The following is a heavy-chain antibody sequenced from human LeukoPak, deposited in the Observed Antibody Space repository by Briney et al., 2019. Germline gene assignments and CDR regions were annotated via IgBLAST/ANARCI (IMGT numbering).Heavy chain of an antibody. V-gene: IGHV4-30-4*01. CDR3: ARKLGTKYFDH. CDR2: IYNTGST. J-gene: IGHJ4*02. CDR1: GGSISSGEYY. Sequence: PSQTLSLTCSVSGGSISSGEYYWSWIRQPPGKGLEWIGYIYNTGSTYYNPSLKSRLTISIDTSKNQFSLKLSSVTAADTAVYYCARKLGTKYFDHWGQGTLVTVSS. D-gene: IGHD7-27*01.